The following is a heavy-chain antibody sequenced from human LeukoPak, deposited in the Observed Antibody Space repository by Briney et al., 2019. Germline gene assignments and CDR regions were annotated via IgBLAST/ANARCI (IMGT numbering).Heavy chain of an antibody. CDR2: INHSGST. CDR1: GGSFSGYY. CDR3: ARHYSSDPFDY. D-gene: IGHD2-21*01. Sequence: SETLSLTCAVYGGSFSGYYWSWIRQPPGKGLEWIGEINHSGSTNYNPSLKSRVTISVDTSKNQFSLKLTSLTAAGTALYFCARHYSSDPFDYWGQGTLVTVSS. V-gene: IGHV4-34*01. J-gene: IGHJ4*02.